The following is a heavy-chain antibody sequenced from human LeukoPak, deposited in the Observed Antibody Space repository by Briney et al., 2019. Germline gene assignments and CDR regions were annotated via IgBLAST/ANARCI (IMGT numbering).Heavy chain of an antibody. CDR3: AREERDGYNYYWYFDL. V-gene: IGHV3-21*01. D-gene: IGHD5-24*01. CDR2: ISSSSLYI. Sequence: GGSLRLSCAASGFTFSSYSMNWVRQAPGKGLEWVSSISSSSLYIYYADSVKGRFTISRDNAKNSLYLQMSSLRAEDTAVYYCAREERDGYNYYWYFDLWGRGTLVTVSS. J-gene: IGHJ2*01. CDR1: GFTFSSYS.